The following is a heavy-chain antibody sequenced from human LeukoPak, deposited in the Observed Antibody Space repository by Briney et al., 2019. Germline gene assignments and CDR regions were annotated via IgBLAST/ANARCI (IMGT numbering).Heavy chain of an antibody. J-gene: IGHJ3*02. CDR2: IYPSGST. Sequence: SETLSLTCTVSGGSISGYYWSWIRQSPGNRLEWIGDIYPSGSTIYNPSLTSRVTISVDMSKNQFSLNLTSMTSADTAVYYCARRYYRFGEFTDAFDIWGQGTMVTVSS. V-gene: IGHV4-59*08. D-gene: IGHD3-10*01. CDR1: GGSISGYY. CDR3: ARRYYRFGEFTDAFDI.